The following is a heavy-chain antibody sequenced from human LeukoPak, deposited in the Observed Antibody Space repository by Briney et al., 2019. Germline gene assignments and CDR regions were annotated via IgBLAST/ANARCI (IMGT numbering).Heavy chain of an antibody. D-gene: IGHD3-10*01. CDR2: INHSGST. J-gene: IGHJ6*03. V-gene: IGHV4-34*01. Sequence: WEPLSLPCGVWGRSLRGYYWRGIRQPPAKGLEWIGEINHSGSTNYNPSLKRRVNISVYTSKSQFSLKLRSVTAADTAVYYSARKAGLAGNYYYSIDVWGKGTTVTVSS. CDR3: ARKAGLAGNYYYSIDV. CDR1: GRSLRGYY.